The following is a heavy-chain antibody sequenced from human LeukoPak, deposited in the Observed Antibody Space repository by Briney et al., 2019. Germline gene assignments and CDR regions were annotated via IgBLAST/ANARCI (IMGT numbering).Heavy chain of an antibody. J-gene: IGHJ4*02. D-gene: IGHD4-17*01. CDR2: VSYGGKSQ. CDR1: GFTFSNYG. CDR3: ARGVTTVNTAQ. V-gene: IGHV3-30*03. Sequence: QAGGSLRLSCATSGFTFSNYGMHWVRQAPGKGLEWVAVVSYGGKSQYYADSVRGRFTISRDNSKNTLYLQMNSLRGEDAAVYYCARGVTTVNTAQWGQGTLVTVSS.